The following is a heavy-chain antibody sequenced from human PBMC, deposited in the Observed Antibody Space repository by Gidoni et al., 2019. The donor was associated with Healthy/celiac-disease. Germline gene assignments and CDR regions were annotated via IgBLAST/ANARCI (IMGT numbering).Heavy chain of an antibody. CDR3: ARDGLDAYNFEPNWFDP. J-gene: IGHJ5*02. CDR1: GYTFTARY. D-gene: IGHD1-1*01. CDR2: INPNSGGT. V-gene: IGHV1-2*02. Sequence: QVQLVQSGAEVKKPGGSLTVSCKASGYTFTARYIHWVRQAPGQGLEWMGWINPNSGGTNYAQKFQGRVTMTRDTSISTAYMELTRLTSDDTAVYYCARDGLDAYNFEPNWFDPWGQGTLVTVSS.